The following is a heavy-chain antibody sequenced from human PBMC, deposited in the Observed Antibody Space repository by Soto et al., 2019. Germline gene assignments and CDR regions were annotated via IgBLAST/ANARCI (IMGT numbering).Heavy chain of an antibody. CDR3: ARDLGWWELQTLDFFGY. CDR1: GFTFSNYW. V-gene: IGHV3-74*01. J-gene: IGHJ4*02. CDR2: INSDGSST. Sequence: EVPLVESGGGLVQPGGSLRLSCTASGFTFSNYWMHWVRQAPGKGLVWVSRINSDGSSTSYADSVKGRFTISTGNAKKTLYLQRNSLRAEDTAVYYCARDLGWWELQTLDFFGYWGQGTLVTV. D-gene: IGHD1-26*01.